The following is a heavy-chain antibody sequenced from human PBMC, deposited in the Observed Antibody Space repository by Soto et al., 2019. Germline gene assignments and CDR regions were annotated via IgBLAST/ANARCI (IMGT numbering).Heavy chain of an antibody. D-gene: IGHD5-12*01. V-gene: IGHV3-23*01. CDR1: GFTFSSYA. CDR3: AKAWMDNARQRYFDH. J-gene: IGHJ4*02. Sequence: ERSLRLSCAASGFTFSSYAMIWVRQAPVKGLEWVSAISGSGGGTYYADSVKGRFTISRDNSKNTLYLQMNSLRAEDTAVYSCAKAWMDNARQRYFDHWGQGTLVTVSS. CDR2: ISGSGGGT.